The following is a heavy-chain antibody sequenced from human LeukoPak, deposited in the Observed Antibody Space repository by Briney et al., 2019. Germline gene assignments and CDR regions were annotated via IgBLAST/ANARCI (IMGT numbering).Heavy chain of an antibody. J-gene: IGHJ4*02. CDR3: VRDVGTTSVRGDY. V-gene: IGHV3-48*01. D-gene: IGHD1-26*01. Sequence: GGSLRLSCAASGFTFSSYDMNWVRQAPGKGLEWISYISSSSSSMSYADSVKGRFTISRDNARNSLYLRMNSLRVEDTAVYYCVRDVGTTSVRGDYWGQGALVTVSS. CDR2: ISSSSSSM. CDR1: GFTFSSYD.